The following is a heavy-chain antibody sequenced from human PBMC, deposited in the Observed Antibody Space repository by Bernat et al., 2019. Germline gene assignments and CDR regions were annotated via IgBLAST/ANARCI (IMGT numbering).Heavy chain of an antibody. Sequence: EVQLVESGGGLVQPGGSLRLSCAASGITFSTYWMSWVRQAPGKGLEWAANIKQDGSENYYVDSVKGRFTISRDSAKNSLYLRMNSLRVEDTAVYDCARGRNYGSGSYYNVPDALDIWGQGTMVTVSS. D-gene: IGHD3-10*01. CDR3: ARGRNYGSGSYYNVPDALDI. CDR2: IKQDGSEN. J-gene: IGHJ3*02. CDR1: GITFSTYW. V-gene: IGHV3-7*03.